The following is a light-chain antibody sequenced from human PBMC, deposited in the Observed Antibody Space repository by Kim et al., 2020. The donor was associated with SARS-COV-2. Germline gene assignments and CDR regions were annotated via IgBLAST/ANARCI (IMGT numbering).Light chain of an antibody. V-gene: IGLV3-19*01. CDR2: CKN. Sequence: ALGQTVRITCQGDSLRSYYATWYQQKPGQAPIVVIYCKNNRPSVIPDRFSGSSSGNTASLTITGTQAGDEADYYCNSRDSNDNVVFGGGTQLTVL. J-gene: IGLJ2*01. CDR1: SLRSYY. CDR3: NSRDSNDNVV.